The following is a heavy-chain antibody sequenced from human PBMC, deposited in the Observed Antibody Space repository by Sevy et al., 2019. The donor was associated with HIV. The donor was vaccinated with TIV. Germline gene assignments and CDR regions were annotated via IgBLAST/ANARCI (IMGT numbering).Heavy chain of an antibody. V-gene: IGHV3-30*04. D-gene: IGHD1-26*01. Sequence: GGSLRLSCTVSGFIFSNFAMHWVRQAPGKVLEWVAVTSYDGSHKYYADSVKGRFTVSRDNSRNILSLEMNSLRRDDTAVYYCARGENDDEFFQYWGQGTLVTVSS. CDR1: GFIFSNFA. CDR3: ARGENDDEFFQY. J-gene: IGHJ1*01. CDR2: TSYDGSHK.